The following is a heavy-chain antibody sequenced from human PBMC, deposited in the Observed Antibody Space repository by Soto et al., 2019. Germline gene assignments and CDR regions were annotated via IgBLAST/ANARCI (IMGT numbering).Heavy chain of an antibody. CDR1: GFTFSNAW. D-gene: IGHD3-22*01. CDR2: IRSKTDGGTT. V-gene: IGHV3-15*01. J-gene: IGHJ5*02. Sequence: GGSLRLSCAASGFTFSNAWMSWARQAPGKGLEWVGHIRSKTDGGTTDYAAPVKGRFTISRDDSKTTLYLQMNSLIDEDTAVYYCARDAPPLAYYYDPNWFDPWGQGTLVTVSS. CDR3: ARDAPPLAYYYDPNWFDP.